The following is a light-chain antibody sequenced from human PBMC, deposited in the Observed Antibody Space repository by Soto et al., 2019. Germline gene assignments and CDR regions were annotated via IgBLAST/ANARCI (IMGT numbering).Light chain of an antibody. Sequence: SPLTQAPSVCGSPAQSNTISFTGNINDIGTYDYVSWYQQHPGKAPRLLIHGVRNRPSGISSRFSASKYGLTASLTISGLQAEDEADYYCSSFTTNRIYVFGPGTKVT. V-gene: IGLV2-14*01. J-gene: IGLJ1*01. CDR1: INDIGTYDY. CDR2: GVR. CDR3: SSFTTNRIYV.